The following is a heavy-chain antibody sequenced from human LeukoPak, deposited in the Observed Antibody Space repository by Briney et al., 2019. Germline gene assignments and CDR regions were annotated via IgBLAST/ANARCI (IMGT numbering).Heavy chain of an antibody. CDR2: ISTSSSSI. CDR1: GFTFSSHD. V-gene: IGHV3-48*02. Sequence: PGGSLRLSCAASGFTFSSHDMNWVRQAPGKGLEWVSYISTSSSSIYYADSVKGRSTISRDNAKNSLYLQMNSLRDEDTAVYYCARSFDFWGQGTLVTVYS. J-gene: IGHJ4*02. CDR3: ARSFDF.